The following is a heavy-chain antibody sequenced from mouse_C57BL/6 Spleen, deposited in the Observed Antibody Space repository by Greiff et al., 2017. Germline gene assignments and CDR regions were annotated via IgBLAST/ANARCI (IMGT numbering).Heavy chain of an antibody. CDR3: ARQGAGHAMAY. CDR2: INSDGGST. Sequence: EVKVVESGGGLVQPGESLTLSCESNEYEFPSHDMSWVRKTPEKRLELVAAINSDGGSTYYPDTMERRFIISRDNTKKTLYMQMSSLRSEDTALYYCARQGAGHAMAYWGQGTSVTVSS. CDR1: EYEFPSHD. J-gene: IGHJ4*01. V-gene: IGHV5-2*01. D-gene: IGHD3-3*01.